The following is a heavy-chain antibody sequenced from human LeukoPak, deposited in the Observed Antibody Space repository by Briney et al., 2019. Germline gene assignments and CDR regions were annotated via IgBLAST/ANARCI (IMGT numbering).Heavy chain of an antibody. J-gene: IGHJ6*03. CDR3: ARSANYYYYMDV. V-gene: IGHV4-34*01. CDR1: GGSFSGYY. Sequence: SETLSLTCAVYGGSFSGYYWSWIRQPPGKGLEWIGEINHSGSTNYNPSLKGRVTISVDTSKNQFSLKLSSVTAADTAVYYCARSANYYYYMDVWGKGTTVTVSS. CDR2: INHSGST.